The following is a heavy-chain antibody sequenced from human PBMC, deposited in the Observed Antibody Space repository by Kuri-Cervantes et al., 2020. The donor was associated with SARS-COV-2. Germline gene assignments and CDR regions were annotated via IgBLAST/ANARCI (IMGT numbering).Heavy chain of an antibody. CDR1: GLTFSSYA. D-gene: IGHD4-23*01. CDR2: ISYDGSNK. CDR3: AKAPRPHWDGGNSGDY. V-gene: IGHV3-30-3*01. J-gene: IGHJ4*02. Sequence: GGSLRLSCAASGLTFSSYAMHWVRQAPGKGLEWVAVISYDGSNKYYADSVKGRFTISRDNSKNTLYLQMNSLRAEDTAVYYCAKAPRPHWDGGNSGDYWGQGTLVTVSS.